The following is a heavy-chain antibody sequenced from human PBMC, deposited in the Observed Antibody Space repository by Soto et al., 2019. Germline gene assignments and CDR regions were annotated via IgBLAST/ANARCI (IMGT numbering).Heavy chain of an antibody. CDR2: ISSDGSSK. J-gene: IGHJ4*02. CDR1: GFTFSSYG. D-gene: IGHD3-22*01. CDR3: AKDPHYYYDSSSYFDY. V-gene: IGHV3-30*18. Sequence: GGSLRLSCAASGFTFSSYGMHWVRQAPGKGLEWVAVISSDGSSKYYADSVKGRFTISRDNSKNTLYLQMNSLRAEDTAVYYCAKDPHYYYDSSSYFDYWGQGTLVTVSS.